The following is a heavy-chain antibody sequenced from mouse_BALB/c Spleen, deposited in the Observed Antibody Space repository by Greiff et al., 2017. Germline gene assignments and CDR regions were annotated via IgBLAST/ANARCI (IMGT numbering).Heavy chain of an antibody. V-gene: IGHV2-9*02. J-gene: IGHJ4*01. CDR2: IWAGGST. Sequence: QVQLQQSGPGLVAPSQSLSITCTVSGFSLTSYGVHWVRQPPGKGLEWLGVIWAGGSTNYNSALMSRLSISKDNSKSQVFLKMNSLQTDDTAMYYCARDRDSYDYDGSLMDYWGQGTSVTVSA. CDR1: GFSLTSYG. D-gene: IGHD2-4*01. CDR3: ARDRDSYDYDGSLMDY.